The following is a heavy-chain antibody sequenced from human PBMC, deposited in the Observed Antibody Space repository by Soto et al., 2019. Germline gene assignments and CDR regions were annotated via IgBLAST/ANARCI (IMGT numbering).Heavy chain of an antibody. CDR2: IKVDSGYT. CDR1: GYPFIKYG. Sequence: QLQLVQSAAEVKKPGASVRVSCKAYGYPFIKYGISWIRQAPEQGLEWMGWIKVDSGYTNYAQKFQGRVTMTADTSSDTAFMELRSLRRDDTAVYFCATSYDTGFDPWGHGTLVSVSS. CDR3: ATSYDTGFDP. V-gene: IGHV1-18*04. D-gene: IGHD3-9*01. J-gene: IGHJ5*02.